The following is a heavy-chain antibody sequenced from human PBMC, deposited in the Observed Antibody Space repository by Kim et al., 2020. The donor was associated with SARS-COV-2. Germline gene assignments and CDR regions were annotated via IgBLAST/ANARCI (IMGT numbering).Heavy chain of an antibody. D-gene: IGHD6-13*01. CDR1: GDSVSSISAA. Sequence: SQTLSLTCAVSGDSVSSISAAWNWIRQSPSRGLEWLGRTYYRSRWYNDYALFVKSRIIITADTSRNQFSLQLNSVTPDDTAVYYCARDRVLGAAGTSLDYWAQGTLVTVSS. J-gene: IGHJ4*02. V-gene: IGHV6-1*01. CDR3: ARDRVLGAAGTSLDY. CDR2: TYYRSRWYN.